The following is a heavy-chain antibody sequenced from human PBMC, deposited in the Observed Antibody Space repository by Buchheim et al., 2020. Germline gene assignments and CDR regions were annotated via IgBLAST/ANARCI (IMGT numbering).Heavy chain of an antibody. J-gene: IGHJ6*03. D-gene: IGHD3-22*01. CDR1: GFTFSSYA. V-gene: IGHV3-23*01. Sequence: EVQLLESGGGLVQPGGSLRLSCAASGFTFSSYAMSWVRQAPGKGLEWVSAISGSGGSTYYADSVKGRFTISRDSSKNTLYLQMNSLRGEDTAVYYCTKKYYYDSSGSYYYYYMDVWGKGTT. CDR3: TKKYYYDSSGSYYYYYMDV. CDR2: ISGSGGST.